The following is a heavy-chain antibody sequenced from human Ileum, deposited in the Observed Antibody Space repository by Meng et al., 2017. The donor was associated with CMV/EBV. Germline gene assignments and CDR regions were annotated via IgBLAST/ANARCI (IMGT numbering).Heavy chain of an antibody. CDR3: ARQVGYYGSGGGGRFDY. CDR1: GYNFTSYW. D-gene: IGHD3-10*01. J-gene: IGHJ4*02. Sequence: GESLKISCKGSGYNFTSYWIGWLRQMPGKGLEWMGIIYPGDSDTRYSPSLQGQVTISADKSISTAYLQWSSLKASDSAMYYCARQVGYYGSGGGGRFDYWGQGTLVTVS. CDR2: IYPGDSDT. V-gene: IGHV5-51*01.